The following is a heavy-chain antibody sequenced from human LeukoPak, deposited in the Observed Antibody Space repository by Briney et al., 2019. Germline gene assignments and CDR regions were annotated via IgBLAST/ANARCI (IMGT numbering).Heavy chain of an antibody. CDR1: GFTVSSNY. D-gene: IGHD5-18*01. CDR3: AREMGNSYGYGDYFDY. J-gene: IGHJ4*02. Sequence: GGSLRLSCAASGFTVSSNYMSWVRQAPGKGLEWVSVIYSGGSTYYADSVKGRFTISRDNSKNTLYLQMNSLRAEDTAVYYCAREMGNSYGYGDYFDYWGQGTLVTVSS. CDR2: IYSGGST. V-gene: IGHV3-66*01.